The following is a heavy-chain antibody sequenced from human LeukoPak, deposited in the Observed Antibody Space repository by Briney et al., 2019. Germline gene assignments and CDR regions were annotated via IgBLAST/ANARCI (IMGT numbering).Heavy chain of an antibody. Sequence: ASVKVSCKASGYTFTSYGISWVRQAPGQGLEWVGWISAYNGNTNYAQKLQGRVTMTTDTSTSTAYMELRSLRSDDTAVYYCARAIVGADFEGLLNDYWGQGTLVTVSS. CDR3: ARAIVGADFEGLLNDY. D-gene: IGHD1-26*01. J-gene: IGHJ4*02. CDR2: ISAYNGNT. CDR1: GYTFTSYG. V-gene: IGHV1-18*01.